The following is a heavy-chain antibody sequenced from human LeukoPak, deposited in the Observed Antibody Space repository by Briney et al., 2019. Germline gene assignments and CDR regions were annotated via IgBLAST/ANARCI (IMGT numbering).Heavy chain of an antibody. CDR1: GGSISSYY. CDR2: IYTSGST. J-gene: IGHJ3*02. Sequence: SETLSLTCTVSGGSISSYYWSWIRPPPGNGLEWGGYIYTSGSTNYNPSLNSRITISVDTSKNQFSLKLSSVTAAEPAVYYCARRGYDSSGYYWSDAFDIWGQGTMVTVSS. D-gene: IGHD3-22*01. CDR3: ARRGYDSSGYYWSDAFDI. V-gene: IGHV4-4*09.